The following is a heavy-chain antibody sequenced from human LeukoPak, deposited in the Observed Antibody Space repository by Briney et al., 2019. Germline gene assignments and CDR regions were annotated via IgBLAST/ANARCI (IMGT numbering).Heavy chain of an antibody. D-gene: IGHD6-13*01. Sequence: PGGSLRLSCAAPGFTFSSYAMSWVRQAPGKGLEWVSAISGSGGSTYYADSVKGRFTISRDNSKNTLYLQMNSLRAEDTAVYYCAKAGLGIAAATKNYFDYWGQGTLVTVSS. CDR2: ISGSGGST. CDR1: GFTFSSYA. CDR3: AKAGLGIAAATKNYFDY. V-gene: IGHV3-23*01. J-gene: IGHJ4*02.